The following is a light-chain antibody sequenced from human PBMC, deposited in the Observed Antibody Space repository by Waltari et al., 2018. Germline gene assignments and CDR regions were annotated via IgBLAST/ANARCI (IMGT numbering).Light chain of an antibody. CDR2: RND. V-gene: IGLV1-44*01. CDR3: AAWDDRMNGHWV. CDR1: SSNIGDNV. J-gene: IGLJ3*02. Sequence: QSVLTQPPSASGTPGQRVTISCSGSSSNIGDNVVNWYQQLPGQAPKLLIYRNDQRPSGVPDRFSASKFGTSASLAISGLQSEDEADYYCAAWDDRMNGHWVFGGGTKVTVL.